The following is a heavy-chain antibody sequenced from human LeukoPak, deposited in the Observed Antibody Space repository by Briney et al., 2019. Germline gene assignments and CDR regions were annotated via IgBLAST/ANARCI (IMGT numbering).Heavy chain of an antibody. Sequence: GRSLRLSCAASGFTLSGYAMHWVRQAPGKGLEWVAVISYDGNYKFYGGSVKGRFTISRDNSKSTLYLQMNSLRSEDTAVYYCAKDSRGWYGGIDYWGQGTLVTVSS. CDR2: ISYDGNYK. D-gene: IGHD6-19*01. CDR1: GFTLSGYA. CDR3: AKDSRGWYGGIDY. V-gene: IGHV3-30*18. J-gene: IGHJ4*02.